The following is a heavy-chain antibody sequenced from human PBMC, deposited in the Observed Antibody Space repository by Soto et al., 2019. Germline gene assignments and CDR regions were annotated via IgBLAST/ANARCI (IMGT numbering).Heavy chain of an antibody. Sequence: QVQLVQSGAEVKKPGASVRVSCKASGYTFTSYGNSWVRQAPGQGLEWMGWISAYNGNTNYAQSLQGRVTMTTDTSTTTAYMELRSLKSDATAVYYCARVSPSSRAAEPWGQGTLVTVS. CDR3: ARVSPSSRAAEP. CDR1: GYTFTSYG. D-gene: IGHD6-13*01. J-gene: IGHJ4*02. CDR2: ISAYNGNT. V-gene: IGHV1-18*01.